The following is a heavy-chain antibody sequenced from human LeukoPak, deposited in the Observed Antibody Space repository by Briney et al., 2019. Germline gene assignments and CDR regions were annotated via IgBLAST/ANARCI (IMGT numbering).Heavy chain of an antibody. V-gene: IGHV3-30*18. J-gene: IGHJ4*02. CDR2: ISYDGSDK. CDR3: AKDRSRENYYGSGSSPPDY. D-gene: IGHD3-10*01. Sequence: GGSLRLSCAASGVTFRSHVMHWVRQAPGKGLEWVAVISYDGSDKYYADSVKGRFTISRDNSKNTLYLQMNSLRAEDTAVYYCAKDRSRENYYGSGSSPPDYWGQGTLVTVSS. CDR1: GVTFRSHV.